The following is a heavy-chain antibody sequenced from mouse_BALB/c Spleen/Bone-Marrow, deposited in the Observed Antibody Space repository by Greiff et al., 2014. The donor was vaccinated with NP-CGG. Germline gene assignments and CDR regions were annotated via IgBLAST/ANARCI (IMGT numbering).Heavy chain of an antibody. J-gene: IGHJ4*01. V-gene: IGHV1-63*02. CDR2: IYPGGGYT. CDR1: GYTFTNYW. Sequence: QVQLKESGAELVRPGTSVKMSCKAAGYTFTNYWICWVKQRPGHGLEWIGDIYPGGGYTNYNEKFKGKATLTADTSSSTAYMQLSSLTSEDSAVYYCAIHGEAMDYWGQGTSVTVSS. CDR3: AIHGEAMDY.